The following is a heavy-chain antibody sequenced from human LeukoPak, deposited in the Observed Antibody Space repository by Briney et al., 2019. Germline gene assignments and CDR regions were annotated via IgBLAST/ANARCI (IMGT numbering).Heavy chain of an antibody. D-gene: IGHD6-6*01. CDR2: IIPIFGTA. CDR1: GGTFSSFA. V-gene: IGHV1-69*01. CDR3: ALTSLYGMDV. J-gene: IGHJ6*02. Sequence: SVKVSCKASGGTFSSFAISWVRQAPGQGLEWMGGIIPIFGTANYAQKFQGRVTITADESTSTAYMELSSLRSEDTAVYYCALTSLYGMDVWGQGTTVTVSS.